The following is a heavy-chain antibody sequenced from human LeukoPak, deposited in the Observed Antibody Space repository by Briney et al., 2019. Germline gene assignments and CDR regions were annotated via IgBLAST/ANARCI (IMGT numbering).Heavy chain of an antibody. CDR1: GFTFNSFG. Sequence: GGSLRLSCAASGFTFNSFGMHWVRQAPGKGLEGVAVISYDGSNKYSADSVKGRFTISRDNSKNTLYLQMNSLRPEDTAVYYCATDHGFHYGAYFDYWGQGTLVTVSS. CDR2: ISYDGSNK. CDR3: ATDHGFHYGAYFDY. D-gene: IGHD4-17*01. J-gene: IGHJ4*02. V-gene: IGHV3-30*03.